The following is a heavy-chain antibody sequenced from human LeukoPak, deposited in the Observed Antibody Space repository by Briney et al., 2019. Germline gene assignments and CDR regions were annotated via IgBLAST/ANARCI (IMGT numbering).Heavy chain of an antibody. CDR1: GGSISSSSYY. D-gene: IGHD4-17*01. J-gene: IGHJ3*02. CDR2: IYYSGST. CDR3: ARGGVTTGDDAFDI. V-gene: IGHV4-39*01. Sequence: PSETLSLTCTVSGGSISSSSYYWGWIRQPPGKGLEGMGSIYYSGSTYYNPSLKSRVTISVDTSKNQFSLKLSSVTAADTAVYYCARGGVTTGDDAFDIWGQGTMVTVSS.